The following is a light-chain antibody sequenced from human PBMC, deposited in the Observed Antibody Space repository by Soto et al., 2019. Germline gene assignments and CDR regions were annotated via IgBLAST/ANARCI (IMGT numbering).Light chain of an antibody. CDR2: GAS. CDR3: QQYGSSLLT. J-gene: IGKJ4*01. V-gene: IGKV3-20*01. Sequence: EIVLTQSPGTLSLSPGERATLSCRASQTVSTSFLAWYQQKRGQAPRLLIYGASTRATGVPDRFSGSGSGTDFTLTISRLEPEDFAVYYCQQYGSSLLTFGGGTKVDIK. CDR1: QTVSTSF.